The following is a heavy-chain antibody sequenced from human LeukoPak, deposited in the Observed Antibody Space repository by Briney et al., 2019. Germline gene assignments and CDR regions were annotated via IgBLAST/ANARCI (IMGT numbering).Heavy chain of an antibody. V-gene: IGHV3-7*05. D-gene: IGHD5-18*01. Sequence: GGSLRLSCAASGFTFSSYWMNWVRQAPGKGLEWVANIKQDGSEKNFVDSVKGRFTISRDNAKSSLYLQMNSLRAEDTAVYYCARGFRNSPDYWGQGTLVTVSS. CDR1: GFTFSSYW. CDR3: ARGFRNSPDY. J-gene: IGHJ4*02. CDR2: IKQDGSEK.